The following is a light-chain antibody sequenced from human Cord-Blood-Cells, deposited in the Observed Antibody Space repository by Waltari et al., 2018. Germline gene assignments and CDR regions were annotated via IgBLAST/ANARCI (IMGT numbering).Light chain of an antibody. CDR2: SAS. CDR3: QQSYSTPRT. V-gene: IGKV1-39*01. Sequence: DIKMTQSPSSLSASVGDRVTITCRASQSISSYLNWYQQKPGKSPKLLIYSASSLQSGVPAMFSGSESGTDFTLTISSLQPEDFATYYCQQSYSTPRTFGQGTKVEIK. J-gene: IGKJ1*01. CDR1: QSISSY.